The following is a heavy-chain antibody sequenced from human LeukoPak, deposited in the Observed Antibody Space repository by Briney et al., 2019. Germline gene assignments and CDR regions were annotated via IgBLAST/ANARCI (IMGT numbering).Heavy chain of an antibody. CDR3: ARSPLSGTVSNHYYYYMDV. CDR1: GYIFTGYY. CDR2: INPNSGGT. D-gene: IGHD4-17*01. Sequence: GASVKVSCKASGYIFTGYYVHWVRQAPGQGLEWMGWINPNSGGTNYAQKFQGRVTMTRDTSISTAYMELSRLRSDDTAVYYYARSPLSGTVSNHYYYYMDVWGKGTTVTVSS. J-gene: IGHJ6*03. V-gene: IGHV1-2*02.